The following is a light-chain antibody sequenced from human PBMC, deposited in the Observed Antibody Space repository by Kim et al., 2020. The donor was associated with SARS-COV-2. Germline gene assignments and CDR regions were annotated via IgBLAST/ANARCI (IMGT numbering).Light chain of an antibody. CDR1: SSNIGSNY. V-gene: IGLV1-47*01. J-gene: IGLJ3*02. CDR2: RNN. Sequence: QSVLTQPPSASGTPGQRVTISCSGSSSNIGSNYVYWYQQLPGTAPKLLIYRNNQRPSGVPDRFSGSKSGTSASLAISGLQSEDEADYYCAAWDDSLYGRVFGGGTQLTVL. CDR3: AAWDDSLYGRV.